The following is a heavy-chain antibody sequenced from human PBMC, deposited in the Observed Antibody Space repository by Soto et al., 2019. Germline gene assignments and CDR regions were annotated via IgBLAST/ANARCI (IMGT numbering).Heavy chain of an antibody. J-gene: IGHJ4*02. CDR1: GFTFSSYA. V-gene: IGHV3-30-3*01. CDR3: ARVPPGY. CDR2: ISYDGSNK. Sequence: QVQLVESGGGVVQPGRSLRLSCAASGFTFSSYAMHWVRQAPGKGLEWVAVISYDGSNKYYADSVKGRFTISRDNSKNTLYLQMNSLGAEDTAVYYCARVPPGYWGQGTLVTVSS.